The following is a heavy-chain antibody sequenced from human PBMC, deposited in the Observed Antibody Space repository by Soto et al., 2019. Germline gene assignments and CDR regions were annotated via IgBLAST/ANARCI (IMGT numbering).Heavy chain of an antibody. CDR1: GYSFTIYC. Sequence: GESLKISCKGSGYSFTIYCISWVLQMPGKGLEWMGRIDPSDSYTNYSPSFQGHVTISADKSISTAYLQWSSLKASDTAMYYCARQGYDGWGTDFDYWGQGTLVTVSS. J-gene: IGHJ4*02. D-gene: IGHD5-12*01. V-gene: IGHV5-10-1*01. CDR3: ARQGYDGWGTDFDY. CDR2: IDPSDSYT.